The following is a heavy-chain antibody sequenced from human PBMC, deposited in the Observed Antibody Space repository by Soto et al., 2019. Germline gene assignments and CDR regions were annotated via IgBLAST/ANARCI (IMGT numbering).Heavy chain of an antibody. CDR3: ARGGYISTWSNLLDRSGLDV. V-gene: IGHV1-69*06. CDR1: GGTFSSYA. J-gene: IGHJ6*02. D-gene: IGHD3-3*02. CDR2: IVPLFRTT. Sequence: QVQLVQSGAEAKKPGSSVKVSCKTSGGTFSSYAISWVRQAPGQGLEWMGGIVPLFRTTNYAQKFQGRVTITADTYTYTVYMELSGLRSGDTAVYYCARGGYISTWSNLLDRSGLDVWGQGTTVTVSS.